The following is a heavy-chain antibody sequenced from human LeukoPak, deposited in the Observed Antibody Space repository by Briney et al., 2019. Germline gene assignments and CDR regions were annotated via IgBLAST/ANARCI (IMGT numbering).Heavy chain of an antibody. J-gene: IGHJ3*02. D-gene: IGHD6-19*01. V-gene: IGHV1-46*01. CDR2: INPSGGST. CDR3: ARVLSGIAVDHAFDI. CDR1: GYTFTSYY. Sequence: ASVKVSCKASGYTFTSYYMHWVRQAPGQGLEWMGIINPSGGSTSYAQKFQSRVTMTRDMSTSTVYMELSSLRSEDTAVYYCARVLSGIAVDHAFDIWGQGTMVTVSS.